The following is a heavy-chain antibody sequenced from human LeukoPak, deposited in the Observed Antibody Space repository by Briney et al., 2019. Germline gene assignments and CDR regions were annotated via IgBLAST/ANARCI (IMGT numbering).Heavy chain of an antibody. D-gene: IGHD5-24*01. CDR1: GGSISSSSYY. CDR3: ATLDGYFDY. Sequence: SETLSLTCTVSGGSISSSSYYWGWIRQPPGKGLEWIGSIYSSGRTYYNPSLKSRVTMSVDTSKNQFSLKLSSMTAADTAVYYCATLDGYFDYWSQGTLVTVSS. V-gene: IGHV4-39*01. CDR2: IYSSGRT. J-gene: IGHJ4*02.